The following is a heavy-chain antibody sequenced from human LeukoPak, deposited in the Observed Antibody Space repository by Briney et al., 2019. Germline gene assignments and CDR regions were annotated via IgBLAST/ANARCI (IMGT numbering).Heavy chain of an antibody. V-gene: IGHV3-30*02. CDR1: GFTFSSYG. D-gene: IGHD2-2*01. Sequence: GGSLRLSCAASGFTFSSYGMHWVRQAPGKGLEWVAFIRYDGSNKYYADSVKGRFTISRDNAKNSLYLQMNSLRAEDTAVYYCARVGGVVPAASDWGQGTLVTVSS. CDR3: ARVGGVVPAASD. J-gene: IGHJ4*02. CDR2: IRYDGSNK.